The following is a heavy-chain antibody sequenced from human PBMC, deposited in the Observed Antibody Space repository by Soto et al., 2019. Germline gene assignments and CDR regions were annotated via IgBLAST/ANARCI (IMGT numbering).Heavy chain of an antibody. CDR1: GDSINSDKYY. Sequence: QLQESGPGLVKPSETLSLTCSVSGDSINSDKYYWGWIRQPPGKGLEWIGSIYYRGNTYYNPSPQTRVTISLDKSKSQVSLRLNSVPAADSAVYFCARLEGLATISYYFDFWGQGAQVTVSS. CDR3: ARLEGLATISYYFDF. D-gene: IGHD3-9*01. V-gene: IGHV4-39*01. CDR2: IYYRGNT. J-gene: IGHJ4*02.